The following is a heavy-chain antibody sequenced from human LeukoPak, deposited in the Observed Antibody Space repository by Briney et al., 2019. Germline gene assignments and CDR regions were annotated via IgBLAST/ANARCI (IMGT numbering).Heavy chain of an antibody. J-gene: IGHJ4*02. Sequence: PGGSLRLSCAASGFTFSSYAMSWVRQAPGKGLEWVSPISGSGGGTDYADSVKGRFTISRDNSKNTLYLQMNSLRAEDTALYYCAKARSSREYYFDSWGQGTLVTVSS. V-gene: IGHV3-23*01. CDR2: ISGSGGGT. CDR3: AKARSSREYYFDS. D-gene: IGHD6-13*01. CDR1: GFTFSSYA.